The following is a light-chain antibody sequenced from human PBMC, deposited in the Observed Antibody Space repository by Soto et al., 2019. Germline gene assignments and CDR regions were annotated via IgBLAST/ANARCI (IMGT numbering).Light chain of an antibody. CDR1: SSDVGSYNL. J-gene: IGLJ2*01. Sequence: QSALTQPASVSGSPGQSITISCTGTSSDVGSYNLVSWYQQHPGKAPKLMIYEVSKRPSGVSNRFSGSKSGNTASLTISGLQAEDEADYYCFSYAGSSTLGVFGGGTKLTVL. V-gene: IGLV2-23*02. CDR2: EVS. CDR3: FSYAGSSTLGV.